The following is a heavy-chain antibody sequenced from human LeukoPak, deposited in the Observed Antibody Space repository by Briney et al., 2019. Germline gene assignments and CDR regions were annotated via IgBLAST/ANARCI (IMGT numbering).Heavy chain of an antibody. CDR3: ARDLTYYYDSSGYDAFDI. D-gene: IGHD3-22*01. Sequence: ASVKVSCKASGYTFTGYYMHWVRQAPGQGLEWMGRINPNSGGTNYAQKFQGRVTMTRDTSISTAYMELSRLRSDDTAVYYCARDLTYYYDSSGYDAFDIWGQGTMVTVSS. CDR1: GYTFTGYY. J-gene: IGHJ3*02. V-gene: IGHV1-2*06. CDR2: INPNSGGT.